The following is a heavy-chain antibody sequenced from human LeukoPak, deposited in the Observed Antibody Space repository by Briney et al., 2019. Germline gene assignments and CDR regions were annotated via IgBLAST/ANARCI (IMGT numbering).Heavy chain of an antibody. V-gene: IGHV4-34*01. D-gene: IGHD2-15*01. Sequence: PSETLSLTCAVYGGSLSGYYWSWVRQPPGRGVERSGEINHGGSTNYNPSLKSRVTISVDTSKNQFSLKLSSVTAADTAVYYCARVKGVVVAATGGYFDYWGQGTLVTVSS. J-gene: IGHJ4*02. CDR2: INHGGST. CDR1: GGSLSGYY. CDR3: ARVKGVVVAATGGYFDY.